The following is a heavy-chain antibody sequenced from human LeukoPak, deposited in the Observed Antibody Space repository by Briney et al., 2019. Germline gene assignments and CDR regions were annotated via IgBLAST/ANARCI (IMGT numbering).Heavy chain of an antibody. J-gene: IGHJ4*02. CDR1: GGSFSGYY. V-gene: IGHV4-34*01. Sequence: PSETLSLTCAVYGGSFSGYYWSWIRQPPGKGLEWIGEINHSGSTNYNPSLKSRVTISVDTSKNQFSLKLSSVTAADTAVYYCARLNYYGSGSSNFDYWGQGTLVTVSS. D-gene: IGHD3-10*01. CDR3: ARLNYYGSGSSNFDY. CDR2: INHSGST.